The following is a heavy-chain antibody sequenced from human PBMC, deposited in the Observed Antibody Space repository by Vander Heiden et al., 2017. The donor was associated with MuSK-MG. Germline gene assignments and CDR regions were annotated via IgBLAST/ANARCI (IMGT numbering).Heavy chain of an antibody. V-gene: IGHV4-4*02. Sequence: QVQLQESGPGLVKPSGRLSLTCAVSGGSISSSNWWSWVRQPPGKGLEWIGEIYHSGSTNYNPSLKSRVTISVDKSKNQFSLKLSSVTAADTAVYYCARDDGGIAAAGTGLGAYYYYGMDVWGQGTTVTVSS. D-gene: IGHD6-13*01. J-gene: IGHJ6*02. CDR2: IYHSGST. CDR1: GGSISSSNW. CDR3: ARDDGGIAAAGTGLGAYYYYGMDV.